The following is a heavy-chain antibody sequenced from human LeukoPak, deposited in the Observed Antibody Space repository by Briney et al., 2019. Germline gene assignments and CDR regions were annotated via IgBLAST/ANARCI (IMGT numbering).Heavy chain of an antibody. CDR3: AKDNFKAAAGPTAFDY. J-gene: IGHJ4*02. D-gene: IGHD6-13*01. Sequence: GGSLRLSCAASGFTFSSYAMIWVRQAPGKGLEWVSAISGSGGSTYYADSVKGRFTISRDNSKNTLYPQMNSLRAEDTAVYYCAKDNFKAAAGPTAFDYWGQRTLVTVSS. CDR2: ISGSGGST. V-gene: IGHV3-23*01. CDR1: GFTFSSYA.